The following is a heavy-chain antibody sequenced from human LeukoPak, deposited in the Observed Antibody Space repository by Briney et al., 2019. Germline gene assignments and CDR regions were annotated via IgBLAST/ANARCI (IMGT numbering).Heavy chain of an antibody. CDR3: AARESSMARSH. D-gene: IGHD3-10*01. Sequence: GGSLRLSCAASGFIFSDYWMSWVRQAPGKGLEWVANINEDGNAQDYVDSVRGRFSISRDNAKNSLYLQMNSLRAEDTAIYYCAARESSMARSHWGQGTLVTVSS. V-gene: IGHV3-7*01. CDR2: INEDGNAQ. CDR1: GFIFSDYW. J-gene: IGHJ4*02.